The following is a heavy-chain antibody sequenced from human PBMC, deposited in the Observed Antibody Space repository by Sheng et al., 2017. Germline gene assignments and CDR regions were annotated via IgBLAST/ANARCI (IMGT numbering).Heavy chain of an antibody. V-gene: IGHV4-34*01. J-gene: IGHJ4*02. CDR2: INHSGST. CDR1: GGSFSGYY. Sequence: QVQLQQWGAGLLKPSETLSLTCAVYGGSFSGYYWSWIRQPPGKGLEWIGEINHSGSTNYNPSLKSRVTISVDTSKNQFSLKLSSVTAADTAVYYCARGWGYCSSTSCDDRSGELDYWGQGTLVTVSS. D-gene: IGHD2-2*01. CDR3: ARGWGYCSSTSCDDRSGELDY.